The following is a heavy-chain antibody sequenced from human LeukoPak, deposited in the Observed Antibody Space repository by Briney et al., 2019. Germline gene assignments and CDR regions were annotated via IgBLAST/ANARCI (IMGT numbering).Heavy chain of an antibody. CDR3: ATEKRSTTAYDY. Sequence: PGGSLRLSCAASGFTFSSYAMSWVRQAPGKGLEWVSAISGSGGSTYYADSVKGRFTISRDNSKNTLYLQMNSLRAEDTALYYCATEKRSTTAYDYWGQGTLVTVSS. CDR1: GFTFSSYA. D-gene: IGHD4-17*01. V-gene: IGHV3-23*01. J-gene: IGHJ4*02. CDR2: ISGSGGST.